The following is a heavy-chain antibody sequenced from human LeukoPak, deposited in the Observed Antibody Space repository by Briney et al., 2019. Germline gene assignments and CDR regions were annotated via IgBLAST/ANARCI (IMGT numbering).Heavy chain of an antibody. D-gene: IGHD6-13*01. J-gene: IGHJ4*02. V-gene: IGHV3-23*01. CDR3: TTGIAAAGILH. CDR1: GFTFSSYA. CDR2: ISGSCGST. Sequence: PGGSLRLSCAASGFTFSSYAMSWVRQAPGKGLEWVSAISGSCGSTYYADSVKGRFTISRDNSKNTLYLQMNSLRAEDTAVYYCTTGIAAAGILHWGQGTLVTVSS.